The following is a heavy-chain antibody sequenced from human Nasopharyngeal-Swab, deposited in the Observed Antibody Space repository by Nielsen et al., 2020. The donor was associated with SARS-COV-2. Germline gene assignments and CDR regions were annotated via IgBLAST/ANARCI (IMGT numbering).Heavy chain of an antibody. D-gene: IGHD3-10*01. V-gene: IGHV3-30-3*01. CDR2: ISYDGSNK. Sequence: GRQAPGKGLEWVAVISYDGSNKYYADSVKGRFTISRDNSKNTLHLQMNSLRAEDTAVYYCARGPGDGMDVWGQGTTVTVSS. J-gene: IGHJ6*02. CDR3: ARGPGDGMDV.